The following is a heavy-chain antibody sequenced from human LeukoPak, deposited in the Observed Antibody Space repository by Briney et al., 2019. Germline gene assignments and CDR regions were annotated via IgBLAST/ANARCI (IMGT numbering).Heavy chain of an antibody. CDR1: GASMNNYY. CDR3: ARSWAAKWELPGQFDS. Sequence: ASETPSLTCTVSGASMNNYYWSWIRQSPEKGLEWLGFVFSRGTTNLNPSFKSRLIMSIDTSKNQFSLRLSSVTAADTAVYFCARSWAAKWELPGQFDSWGQGRLVSVSS. D-gene: IGHD1-26*01. CDR2: VFSRGTT. J-gene: IGHJ4*02. V-gene: IGHV4-59*08.